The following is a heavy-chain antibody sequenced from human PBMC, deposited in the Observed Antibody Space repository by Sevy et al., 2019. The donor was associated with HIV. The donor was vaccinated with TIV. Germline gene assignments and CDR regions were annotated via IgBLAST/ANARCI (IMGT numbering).Heavy chain of an antibody. CDR2: LSHDGNKQ. D-gene: IGHD1-26*01. V-gene: IGHV3-30*04. Sequence: GGSLRLSCVASGFTFRSYVIHWVRQTPGKGLEWVSSLSHDGNKQSYADSVKGRFTMSRDNSKNTVYLQLDSLTVVDTALYYCVKDRGWELRSPYYFDHWGQGTLVTVSS. CDR3: VKDRGWELRSPYYFDH. J-gene: IGHJ4*02. CDR1: GFTFRSYV.